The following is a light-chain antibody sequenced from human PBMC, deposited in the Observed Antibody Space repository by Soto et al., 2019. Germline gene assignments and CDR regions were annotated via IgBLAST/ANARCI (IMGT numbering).Light chain of an antibody. CDR2: EGS. V-gene: IGLV2-23*01. Sequence: HSALTQPASVSGSPGQSITISCTGTSSDVGSYNLVSWYQQHPGKAPKLMIYEGSKRPSGVSNRFSGSKSGNTASLTVSGLQAEDEADYYCCSYAGSSTEVFGGGTKLTVL. CDR1: SSDVGSYNL. CDR3: CSYAGSSTEV. J-gene: IGLJ2*01.